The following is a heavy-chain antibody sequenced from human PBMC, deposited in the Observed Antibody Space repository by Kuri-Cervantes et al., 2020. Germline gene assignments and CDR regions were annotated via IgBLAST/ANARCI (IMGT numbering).Heavy chain of an antibody. Sequence: SETLSLTCTVSGGSVSSGSYYWSWIRQPPGKGLEWIGNIYYSGSTNYNPSLKSRVTISVDTSKNQFSLKLSSVTAADTAVYYCARSQDYYNEWIDYYYYMDVWGKGTTVTVSS. D-gene: IGHD3-22*01. V-gene: IGHV4-61*01. CDR1: GGSVSSGSYY. CDR2: IYYSGST. CDR3: ARSQDYYNEWIDYYYYMDV. J-gene: IGHJ6*03.